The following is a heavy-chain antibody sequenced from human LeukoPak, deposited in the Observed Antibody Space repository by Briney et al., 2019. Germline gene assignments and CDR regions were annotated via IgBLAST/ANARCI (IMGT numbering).Heavy chain of an antibody. Sequence: PGGSLRLSCAAPGFTFSSYWMYWVREAPGKALKWVVSIKQDESEKYYGASVKGRFAVSRDNAKNSLFLQMNSLRAEDTAVYYCARGEYYGSGSYGPFDYWGQGTLVTVSS. D-gene: IGHD3-10*01. CDR1: GFTFSSYW. CDR3: ARGEYYGSGSYGPFDY. CDR2: IKQDESEK. J-gene: IGHJ4*02. V-gene: IGHV3-7*01.